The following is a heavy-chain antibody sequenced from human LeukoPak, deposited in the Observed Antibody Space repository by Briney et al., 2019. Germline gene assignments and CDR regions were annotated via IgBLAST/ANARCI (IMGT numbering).Heavy chain of an antibody. CDR3: ATETYYYDSSGYYSPGQIDY. J-gene: IGHJ4*02. Sequence: PSETLSLTCTVSGGSISNCWWSWIRQPPGKGLEWIGYVFDSGGTNYNPSLKSRVTISVDTSKKQFSLKLSSVTAADTAVYYCATETYYYDSSGYYSPGQIDYWGQGTLVTVSS. CDR2: VFDSGGT. V-gene: IGHV4-59*08. CDR1: GGSISNCW. D-gene: IGHD3-22*01.